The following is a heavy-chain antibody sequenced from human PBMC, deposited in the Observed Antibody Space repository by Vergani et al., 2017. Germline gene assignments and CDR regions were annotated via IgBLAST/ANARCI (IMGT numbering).Heavy chain of an antibody. J-gene: IGHJ6*02. CDR2: INHSGST. CDR1: GGSFSGYY. CDR3: ARGLGGYYYYYGMDV. V-gene: IGHV4-34*01. D-gene: IGHD6-25*01. Sequence: QVQLQQWGAGLLKPSETLSLTCAVYGGSFSGYYWSWIRQPPGKGLEWIGEINHSGSTNYNPSLNSRVTISVDTSKNKFSRKLLSVTAADTSVYYCARGLGGYYYYYGMDVWGQGTTVTVSS.